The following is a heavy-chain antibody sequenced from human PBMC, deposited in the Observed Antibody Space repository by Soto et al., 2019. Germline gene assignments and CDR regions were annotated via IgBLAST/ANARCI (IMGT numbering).Heavy chain of an antibody. V-gene: IGHV4-31*03. CDR2: IYYSGST. CDR3: ARQVVVAATAAFDI. CDR1: GGSISSGGYY. Sequence: SETLSLTCTVSGGSISSGGYYWSWIRQHPGKGLEWIGYIYYSGSTYYNPSLKSRVTISVDTSKNQFSLKLSSVTAAVTVAYYCARQVVVAATAAFDIWGQGTMVTVSS. D-gene: IGHD2-15*01. J-gene: IGHJ3*02.